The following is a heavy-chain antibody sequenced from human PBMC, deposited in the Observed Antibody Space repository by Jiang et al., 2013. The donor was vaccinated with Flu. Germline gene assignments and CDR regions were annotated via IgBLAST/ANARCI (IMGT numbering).Heavy chain of an antibody. CDR1: GFTFSSYA. CDR3: ARDMPENRGQWLVGDDAFDI. V-gene: IGHV3-30-3*01. J-gene: IGHJ3*02. CDR2: ISYDGSNK. D-gene: IGHD6-19*01. Sequence: AASGFTFSSYAMHWVRQAPGKGLEWVAVISYDGSNKYYADSVKGRFTISRDNSKNTLYLQMNSLRAEDTAVYYCARDMPENRGQWLVGDDAFDIWGQGTMVTVSS.